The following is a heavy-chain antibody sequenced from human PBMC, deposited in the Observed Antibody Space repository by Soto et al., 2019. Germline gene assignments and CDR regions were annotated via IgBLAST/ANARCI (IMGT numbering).Heavy chain of an antibody. CDR3: ASGVPLPSVLALAYCGGDCYPPLFDY. CDR2: INWNGGST. J-gene: IGHJ4*02. Sequence: GGSLRLSCAASGFTFDDYGMSWVRQAPGKGLEWVSGINWNGGSTGYADSVKGRFTISRGNAKNSRYLQMNSLRAEDTALDYCASGVPLPSVLALAYCGGDCYPPLFDYWGQGTLVTVSS. CDR1: GFTFDDYG. D-gene: IGHD2-21*02. V-gene: IGHV3-20*04.